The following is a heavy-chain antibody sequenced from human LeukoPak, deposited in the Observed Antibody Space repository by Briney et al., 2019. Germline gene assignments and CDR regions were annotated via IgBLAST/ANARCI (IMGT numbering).Heavy chain of an antibody. V-gene: IGHV3-23*01. CDR3: AKDGIQLWFNWFDP. CDR1: GFTFSSYA. CDR2: ISGSGGST. J-gene: IGHJ5*02. D-gene: IGHD5-18*01. Sequence: AGGSLRLXCAASGFTFSSYAMRWVRQTPGKGLEWVSAISGSGGSTYYADSVKGRFTISRDNSKNTLYLQMNSLRAEDTAVYYCAKDGIQLWFNWFDPWGQGTLVTVSS.